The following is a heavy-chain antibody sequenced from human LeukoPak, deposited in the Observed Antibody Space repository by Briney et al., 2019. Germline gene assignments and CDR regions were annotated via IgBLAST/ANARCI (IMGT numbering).Heavy chain of an antibody. CDR1: GFTVSSNY. CDR3: ATDSSGSDAFDI. D-gene: IGHD3-22*01. V-gene: IGHV3-53*01. Sequence: GGSLRLSCAASGFTVSSNYMSWVRQAPGKGLEWVSVIYSGGSTYYVDSVKGRFTISRDNSKNTLYLQMNSLRAEDTAVYYCATDSSGSDAFDIWGQGTMVAVSS. CDR2: IYSGGST. J-gene: IGHJ3*02.